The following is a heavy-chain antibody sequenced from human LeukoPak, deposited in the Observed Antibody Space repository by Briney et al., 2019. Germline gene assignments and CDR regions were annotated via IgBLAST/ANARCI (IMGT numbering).Heavy chain of an antibody. CDR3: ARGNHNLIYGSGTHDAFDI. D-gene: IGHD3-10*01. J-gene: IGHJ3*02. CDR2: IIPIFGTA. V-gene: IGHV1-69*13. CDR1: GGTFSSYA. Sequence: VASVKVSCKASGGTFSSYAISWVRQAPGQGLEWMGGIIPIFGTANYAQKFQGRVTITADESTSTAYMELSSLRSEDTAVYYCARGNHNLIYGSGTHDAFDIWGQGTMVTVSS.